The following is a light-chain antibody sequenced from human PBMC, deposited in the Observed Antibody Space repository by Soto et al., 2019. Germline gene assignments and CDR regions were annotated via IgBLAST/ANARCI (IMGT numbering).Light chain of an antibody. CDR1: SSDVGGYNY. V-gene: IGLV2-8*01. J-gene: IGLJ1*01. Sequence: QSFLTQPPSASGSPGQSVTISCTGTSSDVGGYNYVSWYQQHPGKAPKLMIYEVSKRPSGVPDRFSGSKSGNTASLTVSGLQAEDEADYYCSSYAGSNNFDVFGTGTKVTVL. CDR2: EVS. CDR3: SSYAGSNNFDV.